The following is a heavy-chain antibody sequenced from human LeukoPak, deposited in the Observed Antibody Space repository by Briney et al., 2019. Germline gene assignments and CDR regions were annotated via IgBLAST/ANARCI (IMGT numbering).Heavy chain of an antibody. V-gene: IGHV4-59*06. CDR2: IYYSGSA. J-gene: IGHJ4*02. Sequence: ASETLSLTCTVPGGSINNYYWSWIRQPPGKGLEWIGYIYYSGSAYYNPSLKSRVTISVDTSKNQFSLKLRSVTAADTAVYYCARGDGSSWFYYWGQGTLVTVSS. CDR3: ARGDGSSWFYY. D-gene: IGHD6-13*01. CDR1: GGSINNYY.